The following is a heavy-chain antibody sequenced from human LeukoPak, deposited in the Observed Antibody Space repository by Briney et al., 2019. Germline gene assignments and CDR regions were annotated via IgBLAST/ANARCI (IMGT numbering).Heavy chain of an antibody. CDR2: ISGSGGST. Sequence: GGSLRLSCAASGSTFSSYAMSWVRQAPGKGLEWVSAISGSGGSTYYADSVKGRFTISRDNSKNTLYLQMNSLRAEDTALYHCARELMVGELSYMDVWGKGTTVTISS. CDR1: GSTFSSYA. J-gene: IGHJ6*03. D-gene: IGHD3-10*02. CDR3: ARELMVGELSYMDV. V-gene: IGHV3-23*01.